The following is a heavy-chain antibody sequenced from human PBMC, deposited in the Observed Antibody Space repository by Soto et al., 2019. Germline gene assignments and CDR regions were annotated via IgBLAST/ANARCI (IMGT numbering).Heavy chain of an antibody. J-gene: IGHJ4*02. CDR1: GYVLTTFP. D-gene: IGHD3-10*01. CDR3: VRREYYGAGVYYYDH. V-gene: IGHV1-3*01. Sequence: ASVKVSCKASGYVLTTFPIHWVRQARGQRLEWIGFINAANGDTKYSQNFQGRVTITRDTSASTAYMELSSLTFEDTAVYYCVRREYYGAGVYYYDHWGLGTLVTVSS. CDR2: INAANGDT.